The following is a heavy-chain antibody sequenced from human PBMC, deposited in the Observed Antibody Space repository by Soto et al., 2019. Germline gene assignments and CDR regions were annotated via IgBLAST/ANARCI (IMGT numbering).Heavy chain of an antibody. CDR1: GYSFTSYW. CDR2: IDPSDSDT. Sequence: GESLKISXKGSGYSFTSYWISWVRKMPGKGLEWMGRIDPSDSDTRYSPSFQGQVTISADKSISTAYLQWSSLKASDTAMYYCAGGGVRGVVARTRDYYGMDVWGQGTTVTVSS. D-gene: IGHD3-10*01. V-gene: IGHV5-10-1*04. J-gene: IGHJ6*02. CDR3: AGGGVRGVVARTRDYYGMDV.